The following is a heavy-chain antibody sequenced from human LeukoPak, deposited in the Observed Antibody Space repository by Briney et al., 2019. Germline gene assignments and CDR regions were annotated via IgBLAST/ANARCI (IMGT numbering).Heavy chain of an antibody. CDR2: ISGSGGST. CDR1: GFTFSSYA. J-gene: IGHJ4*02. CDR3: ASMVGATYFDF. Sequence: GGSLRLSCAASGFTFSSYAMSWVRQAPGKGLEWVSAISGSGGSTYYADSVKGRFTISRDNSKNTLYLQMSGLRAEDTAVYYCASMVGATYFDFWGQGTLVTVSS. V-gene: IGHV3-23*01. D-gene: IGHD1-26*01.